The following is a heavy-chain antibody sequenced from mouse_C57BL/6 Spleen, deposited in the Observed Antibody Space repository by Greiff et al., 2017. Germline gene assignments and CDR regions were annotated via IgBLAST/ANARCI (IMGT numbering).Heavy chain of an antibody. CDR1: GYAFTNYL. V-gene: IGHV1-54*01. Sequence: VQLQQSGAELVRPGTSVKVSCKASGYAFTNYLIEWVKQRPGQGLEWIGVINPGSGGTNYNEKFQGKATLTADKSSSTAYMQLSSLTSEDSAVYFCATTVVARGYWGQGTTLTVSS. D-gene: IGHD1-1*01. J-gene: IGHJ2*01. CDR3: ATTVVARGY. CDR2: INPGSGGT.